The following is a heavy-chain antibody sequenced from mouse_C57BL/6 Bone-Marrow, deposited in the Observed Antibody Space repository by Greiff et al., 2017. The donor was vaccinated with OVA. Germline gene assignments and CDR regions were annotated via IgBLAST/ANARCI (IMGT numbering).Heavy chain of an antibody. J-gene: IGHJ1*03. Sequence: DVKLVESGGGLVKPGGSLKLSCAASGFTFSSYAMSWVRQTPEKRLEWVATISDGGSYTYYPDNVKGRFTISRDNAKNNLYLQMSHLKSEDTAMYYCARRRITTVVENWYFDVWGTGTTVTVSS. D-gene: IGHD1-1*01. V-gene: IGHV5-4*03. CDR1: GFTFSSYA. CDR2: ISDGGSYT. CDR3: ARRRITTVVENWYFDV.